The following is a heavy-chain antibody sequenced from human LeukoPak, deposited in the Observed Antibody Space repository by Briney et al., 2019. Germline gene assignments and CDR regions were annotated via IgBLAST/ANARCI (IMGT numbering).Heavy chain of an antibody. Sequence: SVKVSCKASGYTFTGYYMHWVRQAPGQGLEWMGWINPISGGTNYAQKFQGRVTMTRDTSISTAYMELSRLRSDDTAVYYCARGSAYSGSYYYYYYMDVWGKETTVPLSS. J-gene: IGHJ6*03. D-gene: IGHD1-26*01. CDR2: INPISGGT. CDR1: GYTFTGYY. V-gene: IGHV1-2*02. CDR3: ARGSAYSGSYYYYYYMDV.